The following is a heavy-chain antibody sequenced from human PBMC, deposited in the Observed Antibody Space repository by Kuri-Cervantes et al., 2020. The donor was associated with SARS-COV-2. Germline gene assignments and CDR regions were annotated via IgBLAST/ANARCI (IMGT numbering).Heavy chain of an antibody. CDR3: ARRVTFYYYMGV. D-gene: IGHD2/OR15-2a*01. CDR1: GFTFSDYY. Sequence: GESLKISCAASGFTFSDYYMSWIRQAPGKGLEWVSYISSSGSTIYYADSVKGRFTISRDNAKNSLYLQMNSLRAEDTAVYYCARRVTFYYYMGVWGKGTTVTVSS. J-gene: IGHJ6*03. V-gene: IGHV3-11*04. CDR2: ISSSGSTI.